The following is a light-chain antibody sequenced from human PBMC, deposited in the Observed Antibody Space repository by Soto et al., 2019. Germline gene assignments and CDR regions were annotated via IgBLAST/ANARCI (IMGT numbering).Light chain of an antibody. J-gene: IGLJ1*01. Sequence: QSALTQPASVSGSPGQSITISCTGTSGDIGSYNRVSWYQQHPGKAPKLIIYEVTDRPSGVSNRFSGSKSGNTASLTISGLQADEEAEYYCSSYTNINTRAGVFGTGTQLTVL. V-gene: IGLV2-14*01. CDR2: EVT. CDR3: SSYTNINTRAGV. CDR1: SGDIGSYNR.